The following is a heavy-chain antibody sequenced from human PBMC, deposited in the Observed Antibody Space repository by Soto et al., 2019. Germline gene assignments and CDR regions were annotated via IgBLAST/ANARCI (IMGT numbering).Heavy chain of an antibody. V-gene: IGHV3-33*01. CDR3: ARVHTIFGETHDYYYGMDV. CDR2: IWYDGSKK. Sequence: XGSLRLSFAASGFTVSKYVMHWVRQAPGKGLEWVAVIWYDGSKKFYADSVKGRFTVSRDNSKNTVNLQMNSLRVEDTAVYYCARVHTIFGETHDYYYGMDVWGQGTTVTV. CDR1: GFTVSKYV. J-gene: IGHJ6*02. D-gene: IGHD3-3*01.